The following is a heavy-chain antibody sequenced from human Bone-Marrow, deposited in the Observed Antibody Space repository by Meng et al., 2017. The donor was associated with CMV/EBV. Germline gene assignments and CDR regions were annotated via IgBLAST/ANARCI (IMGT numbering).Heavy chain of an antibody. V-gene: IGHV3-30*04. Sequence: GESLKISCAASGFTFSSYAMHWVRQAPGKGLEWVAVISYDGSNKYYADSVKGRFTISRDNSKNTLYLQMNSLRAEDTAVYYCARGGLMDYWGQGTRVTGSS. CDR1: GFTFSSYA. J-gene: IGHJ4*02. CDR3: ARGGLMDY. CDR2: ISYDGSNK. D-gene: IGHD3-16*01.